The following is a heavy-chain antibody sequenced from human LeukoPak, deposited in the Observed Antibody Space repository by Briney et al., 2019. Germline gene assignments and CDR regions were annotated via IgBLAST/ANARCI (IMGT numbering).Heavy chain of an antibody. CDR2: IYTSGST. D-gene: IGHD3-16*01. CDR1: GGSISSGSYY. J-gene: IGHJ4*02. V-gene: IGHV4-61*02. Sequence: SQTLSLTCTVSGGSISSGSYYWSWIRQPAGKGLEWIGRIYTSGSTNYNPSLKSRVTISVDTSKDQFSLKLSSVTAADTAVYYCARESMISGGSDYWGQGTLVTVSS. CDR3: ARESMISGGSDY.